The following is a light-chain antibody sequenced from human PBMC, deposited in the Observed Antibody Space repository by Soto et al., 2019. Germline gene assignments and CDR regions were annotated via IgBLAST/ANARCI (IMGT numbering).Light chain of an antibody. J-gene: IGLJ2*01. CDR3: SSYTSTNHVV. Sequence: QSVLTQPASVSGSPGQSITISCTGTSSDVGGYNYVSWYQQHPGKAPKLVIYEVTKRPSGVSNRFSGSKSGNTASLTISGLQAEDETDYYCSSYTSTNHVVLGGGTQLTVL. CDR2: EVT. V-gene: IGLV2-14*01. CDR1: SSDVGGYNY.